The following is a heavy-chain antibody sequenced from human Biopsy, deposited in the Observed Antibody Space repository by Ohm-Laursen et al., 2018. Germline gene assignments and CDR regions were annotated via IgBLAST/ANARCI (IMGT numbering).Heavy chain of an antibody. CDR3: ARTAILIVSAGLVYRHRRHLQGMDV. V-gene: IGHV2-70*12. CDR1: GFSLSARGMC. J-gene: IGHJ6*02. D-gene: IGHD6-13*01. Sequence: PTQTLTLTRSFSGFSLSARGMCVSWIRQAPGKALEWLAPGDWDDYKDYSASLQTKLSISKDTSNDQVVLTVNNVDPADTATYYCARTAILIVSAGLVYRHRRHLQGMDVWGQGIAVTVS. CDR2: GDWDDYK.